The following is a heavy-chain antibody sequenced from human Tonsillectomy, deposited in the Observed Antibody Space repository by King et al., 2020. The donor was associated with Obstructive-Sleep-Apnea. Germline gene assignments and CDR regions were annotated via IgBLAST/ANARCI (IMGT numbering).Heavy chain of an antibody. V-gene: IGHV1-2*02. Sequence: QLVQSGAVVKKPGASVKVSCKASGYSFTDYYMHWGRQAPGQGLEWMGWINPNSGGTNYAQKFQGRVTMTRDTSINTLYMELNRLTYDDTAVYYCARDRPPAFGSGSKNWFDPWGQGTLVAVSS. CDR2: INPNSGGT. CDR1: GYSFTDYY. D-gene: IGHD3-10*01. CDR3: ARDRPPAFGSGSKNWFDP. J-gene: IGHJ5*02.